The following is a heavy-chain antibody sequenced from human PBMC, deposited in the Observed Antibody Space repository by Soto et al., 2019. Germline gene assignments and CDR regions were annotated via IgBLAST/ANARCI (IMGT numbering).Heavy chain of an antibody. CDR3: ARVCGGDCHYGMDV. Sequence: QVQLQESGPGLVKPSQTLSLTCTVSGGSISSGGYYWSWIRQHPGKGLEWIGYIYYSGSTYYNPALKSRVTISVDTSKTQFSLKLSSVTAADTAVYYCARVCGGDCHYGMDVWGQGITVTVSS. D-gene: IGHD2-21*02. CDR2: IYYSGST. V-gene: IGHV4-31*03. J-gene: IGHJ6*02. CDR1: GGSISSGGYY.